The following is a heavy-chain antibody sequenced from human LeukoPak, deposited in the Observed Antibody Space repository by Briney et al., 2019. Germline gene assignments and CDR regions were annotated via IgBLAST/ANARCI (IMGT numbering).Heavy chain of an antibody. CDR1: GYTFTGYY. D-gene: IGHD5/OR15-5a*01. CDR2: INPNSGGT. CDR3: ARGHVSYYYYYMDV. Sequence: ASVKVSCKASGYTFTGYYMHWVRQAPGQGLEWMGWINPNSGGTNYAQKFQGRVTMTRDTSISTAYTELSRLRSDDTAVYYCARGHVSYYYYYMDVWGKGTTVTVSS. V-gene: IGHV1-2*02. J-gene: IGHJ6*03.